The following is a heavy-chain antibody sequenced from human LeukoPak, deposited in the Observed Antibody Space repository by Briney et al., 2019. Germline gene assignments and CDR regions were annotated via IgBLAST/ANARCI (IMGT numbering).Heavy chain of an antibody. CDR2: ISGSGGYT. CDR3: AKWTGANCYSGGLDV. Sequence: PVGSLRLSCAASRFTFDSYAMTCVRQAPGRGLEWVSGISGSGGYTFYADSVKGRFTISRDNLKNTVYLQMTSLRAEDTALYYCAKWTGANCYSGGLDVWGQGTTVTVSS. J-gene: IGHJ6*02. CDR1: RFTFDSYA. V-gene: IGHV3-23*01. D-gene: IGHD2-15*01.